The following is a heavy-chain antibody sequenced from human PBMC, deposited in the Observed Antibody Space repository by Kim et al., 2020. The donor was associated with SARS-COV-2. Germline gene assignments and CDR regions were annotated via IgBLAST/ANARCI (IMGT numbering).Heavy chain of an antibody. CDR3: ARDGSSSGPRYHMDV. CDR2: TWYDGSNK. V-gene: IGHV3-33*01. J-gene: IGHJ6*03. CDR1: GFTFSSYG. D-gene: IGHD6-13*01. Sequence: GGSLRLSCAASGFTFSSYGMHWVRQAPGKGLEWVAVTWYDGSNKYYADSVKGRFTISRDNSKNTLYLQMNSLRAEDTAVYYCARDGSSSGPRYHMDVWGKGTTVTVSS.